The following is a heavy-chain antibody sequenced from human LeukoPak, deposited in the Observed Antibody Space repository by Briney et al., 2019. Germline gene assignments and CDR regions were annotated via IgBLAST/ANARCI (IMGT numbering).Heavy chain of an antibody. CDR3: ARGGYSSGRNYYYYGMDV. V-gene: IGHV1-18*01. CDR1: GYTFTSYG. J-gene: IGHJ6*02. Sequence: ASVKVSCKASGYTFTSYGISWVRQAPGQGLEWMGWISAYNGNTNYAQKLQGRVIMTTDTSTSTAYMELRSLRSDDTAVYYCARGGYSSGRNYYYYGMDVWGQGTTVTVSS. D-gene: IGHD6-19*01. CDR2: ISAYNGNT.